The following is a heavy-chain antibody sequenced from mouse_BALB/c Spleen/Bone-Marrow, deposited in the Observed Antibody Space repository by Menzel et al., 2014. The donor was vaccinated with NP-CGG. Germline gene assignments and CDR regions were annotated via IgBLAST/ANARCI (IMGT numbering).Heavy chain of an antibody. CDR1: GFTFTDHY. D-gene: IGHD2-1*01. V-gene: IGHV7-3*02. CDR3: ARDYLYYFDY. J-gene: IGHJ2*01. Sequence: EVKLMESGGGLVQPGGFLRLSCATSGFTFTDHYMSWVRQPPGKALEWLGFIRNKANGYTTEYSASVKGRFTISGDNSQSIVYLQMNTLRAEDSATYYCARDYLYYFDYWGQGTTLTVSS. CDR2: IRNKANGYTT.